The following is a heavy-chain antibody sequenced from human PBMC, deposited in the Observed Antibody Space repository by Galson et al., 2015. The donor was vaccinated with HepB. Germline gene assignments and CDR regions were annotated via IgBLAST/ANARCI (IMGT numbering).Heavy chain of an antibody. CDR3: ARGVFLEGTEQWLFDY. CDR1: GGTFSSYA. V-gene: IGHV1-69*13. J-gene: IGHJ4*02. Sequence: SVKVSCKASGGTFSSYAISWVRQAPGQGLEWMGGIIPIFGTANYAQKFQGRVTITADESTSTAYMELSSLRSEDTAVYYCARGVFLEGTEQWLFDYWGQGTLVTVSS. CDR2: IIPIFGTA. D-gene: IGHD6-19*01.